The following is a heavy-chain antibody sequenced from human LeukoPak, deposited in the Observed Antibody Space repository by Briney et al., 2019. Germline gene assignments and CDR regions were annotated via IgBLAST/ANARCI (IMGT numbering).Heavy chain of an antibody. V-gene: IGHV3-21*01. Sequence: GGSLRLSCAASGFTFSSYSMNWVRQAPGKGLEWVSSISSSSSYIYYADSVKGRFTMSRDNAKNLLYLQMNSLRDEDTAMYYCARVSAPGTSGWYFGYWGQGTLVTVSS. CDR1: GFTFSSYS. CDR2: ISSSSSYI. CDR3: ARVSAPGTSGWYFGY. J-gene: IGHJ4*02. D-gene: IGHD6-19*01.